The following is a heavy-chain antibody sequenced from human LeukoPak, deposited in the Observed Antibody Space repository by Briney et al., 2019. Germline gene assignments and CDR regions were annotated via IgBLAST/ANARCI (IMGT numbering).Heavy chain of an antibody. Sequence: PGGSLRLSCAASGFTFSSYWMSWVRQAPGKGLEWVANIKQDGSEKYYVDSVKGRFTISRDNAKNSLYLQMNSLRAEDTAVYYCAKIVVVTVDDAFDIWGQGTMVTVSS. J-gene: IGHJ3*02. CDR3: AKIVVVTVDDAFDI. V-gene: IGHV3-7*01. CDR1: GFTFSSYW. D-gene: IGHD2-21*02. CDR2: IKQDGSEK.